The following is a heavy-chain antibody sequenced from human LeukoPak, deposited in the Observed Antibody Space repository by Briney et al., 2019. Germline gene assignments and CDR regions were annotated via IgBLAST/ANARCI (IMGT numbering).Heavy chain of an antibody. D-gene: IGHD2-8*02. V-gene: IGHV3-15*01. Sequence: KPGGSLRLSCAASGFTFSDAWLSWVRQAPGKGLEWVGRIKSSADGGATDYAAPVKGRFTVSRDDSKDTLYLQMNSLKTEDTAVYYCSLRYCSGTSCPGYWGQGTLVTASS. CDR3: SLRYCSGTSCPGY. J-gene: IGHJ4*02. CDR1: GFTFSDAW. CDR2: IKSSADGGAT.